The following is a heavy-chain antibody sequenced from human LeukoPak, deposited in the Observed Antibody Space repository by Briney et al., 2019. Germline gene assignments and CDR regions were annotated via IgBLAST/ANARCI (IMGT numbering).Heavy chain of an antibody. D-gene: IGHD3-3*01. CDR3: ARITNYYYMDV. CDR2: LYYTGST. Sequence: SETLSLTCTVSGDSISTYYWTWIRQPPGKGLEWIGYLYYTGSTNYSPSLKSRVTMSVDTSKNQFSLKLSSVTAADTAVYYCARITNYYYMDVWGKGTMVTVSS. CDR1: GDSISTYY. V-gene: IGHV4-59*01. J-gene: IGHJ6*03.